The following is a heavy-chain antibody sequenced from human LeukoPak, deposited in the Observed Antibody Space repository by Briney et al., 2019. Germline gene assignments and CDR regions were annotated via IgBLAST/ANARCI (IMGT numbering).Heavy chain of an antibody. J-gene: IGHJ4*02. Sequence: GGPLRLSFPASGFTFSGHWMSWVRQPPGKGLEWVANINQGGSDKYYVDSVKGRFTISRDNANNLLYLQMNSLRGEDTAVYYCTRDRSRAEDDWGQGTLVTVSS. CDR2: INQGGSDK. D-gene: IGHD1-14*01. CDR1: GFTFSGHW. CDR3: TRDRSRAEDD. V-gene: IGHV3-7*01.